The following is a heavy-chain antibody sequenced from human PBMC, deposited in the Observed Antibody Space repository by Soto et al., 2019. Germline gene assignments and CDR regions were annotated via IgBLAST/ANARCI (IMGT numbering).Heavy chain of an antibody. V-gene: IGHV4-61*01. CDR1: GGSVSNGMYY. CDR3: ARYCNNSDCRHLYCFDY. D-gene: IGHD2-8*01. J-gene: IGHJ4*01. Sequence: SETLSLTWTVSGGSVSNGMYYWSWIRQPPGKGLEWIGNVYFTGTTLYNSYLKSRVTMSVDKYKDQFLLKWTSVTASDTAGYQGARYCNNSDCRHLYCFDYCG. CDR2: VYFTGTT.